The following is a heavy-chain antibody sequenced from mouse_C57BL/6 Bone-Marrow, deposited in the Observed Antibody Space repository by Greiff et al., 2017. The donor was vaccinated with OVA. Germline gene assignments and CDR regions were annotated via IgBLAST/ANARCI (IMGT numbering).Heavy chain of an antibody. CDR1: GYTFTSYW. Sequence: QVQLQQPGAELVKPGASVKMSCKASGYTFTSYWITWVKQRPGQGLEWIGDIYPGSGSTNYNEKFKGKATLTADKSSSTAYMELRSLTSEDSAVYFCARLLYYYGSSYEDYWGQGTTLTVSS. V-gene: IGHV1-55*01. CDR3: ARLLYYYGSSYEDY. CDR2: IYPGSGST. D-gene: IGHD1-1*01. J-gene: IGHJ2*01.